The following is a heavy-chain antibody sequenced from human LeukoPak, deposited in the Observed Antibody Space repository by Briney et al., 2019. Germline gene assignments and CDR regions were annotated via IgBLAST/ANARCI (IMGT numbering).Heavy chain of an antibody. V-gene: IGHV4-34*01. CDR3: ARTQARPSGIFDY. D-gene: IGHD6-6*01. CDR2: INHSGST. CDR1: GGSFSGYY. Sequence: PSETLSLTCAVYGGSFSGYYWSWIRQPPGKGLEWIGEINHSGSTNYNPSLKSRVTISVDTSKNQFSLKLSSVTAADTAVYYCARTQARPSGIFDYWGQGTLVTVSS. J-gene: IGHJ4*02.